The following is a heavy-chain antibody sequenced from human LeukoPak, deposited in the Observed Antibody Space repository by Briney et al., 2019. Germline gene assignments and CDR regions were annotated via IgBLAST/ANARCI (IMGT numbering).Heavy chain of an antibody. CDR1: GDSVSSNSAA. Sequence: SQTLSLTCAISGDSVSSNSAAWNWTRQSPSRGLEWLGRTYYRSKWYNDYAVSVKSRITINPDTSKNQFSLQLNSVTPEDTAVYYCARVKGDIVVVPAAVHYYYYMDVWGKGTTVTVSS. V-gene: IGHV6-1*01. D-gene: IGHD2-2*01. CDR2: TYYRSKWYN. J-gene: IGHJ6*03. CDR3: ARVKGDIVVVPAAVHYYYYMDV.